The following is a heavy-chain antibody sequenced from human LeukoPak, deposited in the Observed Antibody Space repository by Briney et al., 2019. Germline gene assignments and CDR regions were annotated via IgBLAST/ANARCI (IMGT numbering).Heavy chain of an antibody. D-gene: IGHD1-1*01. CDR3: ARQRSRKYYFDY. Sequence: KASQTLSLTCTVSGDSISSGSYYWRWIRQPAGKGLEWIGRIYISGSTNYSPSLKSRATISADTSKNQFSLKLISVTAADTAMYYCARQRSRKYYFDYWGQGTLVTVSS. J-gene: IGHJ4*02. CDR2: IYISGST. CDR1: GDSISSGSYY. V-gene: IGHV4-61*02.